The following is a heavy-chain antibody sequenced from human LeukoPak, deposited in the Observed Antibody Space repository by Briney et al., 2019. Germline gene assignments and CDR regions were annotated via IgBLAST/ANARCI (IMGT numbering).Heavy chain of an antibody. Sequence: GGSLRLSCAASGFTFSDYYMSWIRQAPGKGLEWVSYISSSGSTIYYADSVKGRFTISRDNPKNSLYLQMNSLRAKDTALYYCARHRSPSSLSFFDIWGQGMLVIVSS. D-gene: IGHD2-2*01. CDR1: GFTFSDYY. CDR2: ISSSGSTI. J-gene: IGHJ4*02. V-gene: IGHV3-11*01. CDR3: ARHRSPSSLSFFDI.